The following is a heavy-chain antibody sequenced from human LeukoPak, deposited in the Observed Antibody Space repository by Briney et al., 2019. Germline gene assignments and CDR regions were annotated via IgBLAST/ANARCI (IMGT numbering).Heavy chain of an antibody. J-gene: IGHJ4*02. V-gene: IGHV1-69*04. D-gene: IGHD5-18*01. CDR3: ARTPSGYSYGYDY. CDR1: GGTFSSYA. Sequence: ASVKVSCKASGGTFSSYAISWVRQAPGQGLEWMGRIIPILGIANYAQKFQGRVTITADKSTSTAYMELGSLRSEDTAVYYCARTPSGYSYGYDYWGQRTLVTVSS. CDR2: IIPILGIA.